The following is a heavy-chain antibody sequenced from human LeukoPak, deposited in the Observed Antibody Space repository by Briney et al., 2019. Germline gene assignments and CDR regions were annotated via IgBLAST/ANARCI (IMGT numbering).Heavy chain of an antibody. D-gene: IGHD3-22*01. CDR2: INAGNGNT. CDR1: GYTFTSYA. J-gene: IGHJ4*02. CDR3: ARADGGYYDSSGDY. V-gene: IGHV1-3*01. Sequence: ASVKVSCRASGYTFTSYAMHWVRQAPGQRLEWMGWINAGNGNTKYSQKFQGRVTITRDTSASTAYMELSSLRSEDTAVYYCARADGGYYDSSGDYWGQGTLVTVSS.